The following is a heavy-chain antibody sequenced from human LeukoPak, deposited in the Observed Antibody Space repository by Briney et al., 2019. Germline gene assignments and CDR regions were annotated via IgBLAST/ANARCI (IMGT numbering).Heavy chain of an antibody. Sequence: SVKVSCKTSGGIFSSYAISWVRQAPGQGLEWMGRIIPILGIANYAQKFQGRVTITADKSTSTAYMDLSSLRSEDTAVYYCARDLPPYYFDYWGQGTLVTVSS. V-gene: IGHV1-69*04. CDR1: GGIFSSYA. J-gene: IGHJ4*02. CDR2: IIPILGIA. CDR3: ARDLPPYYFDY.